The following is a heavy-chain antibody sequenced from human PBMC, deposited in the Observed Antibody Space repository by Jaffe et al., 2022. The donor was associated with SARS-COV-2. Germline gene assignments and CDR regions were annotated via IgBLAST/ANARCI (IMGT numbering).Heavy chain of an antibody. Sequence: QVQLVQSGAEVTKPGASVKVSCKASGYTFNSHEINWVRQANGQGLEFMGWIHPNSGNTGYAQKFQGRITMTRNTAITTAYLELSSLRFEDTAVYYCARGAYGGNRWAQDWGQGTLVTVSS. D-gene: IGHD4-17*01. CDR1: GYTFNSHE. J-gene: IGHJ1*01. CDR3: ARGAYGGNRWAQD. CDR2: IHPNSGNT. V-gene: IGHV1-8*01.